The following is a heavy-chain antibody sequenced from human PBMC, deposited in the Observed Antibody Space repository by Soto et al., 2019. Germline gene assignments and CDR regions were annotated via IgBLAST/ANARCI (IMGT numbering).Heavy chain of an antibody. Sequence: VASLRPSYRDSGVTLSNVWMNWVRQAPGKGPEWVGRIKSKTDGGTVEYAAPVKDRFTISRDDSENTLYLQMDSLKTEDTAVYYCSHGYYQYFESWGQGT. D-gene: IGHD5-18*01. J-gene: IGHJ4*02. CDR1: GVTLSNVW. V-gene: IGHV3-15*07. CDR2: IKSKTDGGTV. CDR3: SHGYYQYFES.